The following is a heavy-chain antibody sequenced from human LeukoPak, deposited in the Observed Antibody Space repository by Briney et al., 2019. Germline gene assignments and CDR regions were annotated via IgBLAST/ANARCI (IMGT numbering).Heavy chain of an antibody. CDR3: AKDKEGWGSDY. J-gene: IGHJ4*02. D-gene: IGHD7-27*01. V-gene: IGHV3-23*01. CDR2: ISGNGANT. CDR1: GFTFSSYA. Sequence: GGSLRLSCAASGFTFSSYAITWVRQAPGKRPEWVSGISGNGANTYYADSMKGRFTISRDNSKNTLYLQMNSLRAEDTAVYYCAKDKEGWGSDYWGQGTLVTVSS.